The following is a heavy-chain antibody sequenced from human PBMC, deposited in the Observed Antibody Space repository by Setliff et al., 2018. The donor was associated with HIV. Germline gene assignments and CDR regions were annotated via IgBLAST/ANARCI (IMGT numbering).Heavy chain of an antibody. V-gene: IGHV1-18*01. J-gene: IGHJ4*01. Sequence: ASVKVSCKASGYTFTSYGLNWVRQAPGQGLEWMGWISANNGNTNYAQKLQGRVTMTTDTSTSTAYMELESLRSDDTAVYYCAREARDVVRGVIIADYWGHGTLVTVSS. CDR3: AREARDVVRGVIIADY. D-gene: IGHD3-10*01. CDR1: GYTFTSYG. CDR2: ISANNGNT.